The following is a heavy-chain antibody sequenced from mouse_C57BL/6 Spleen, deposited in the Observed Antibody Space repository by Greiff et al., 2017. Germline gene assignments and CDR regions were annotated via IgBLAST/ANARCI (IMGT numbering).Heavy chain of an antibody. V-gene: IGHV1-75*01. D-gene: IGHD2-1*01. CDR2: IFPGSGST. Sequence: QVHVKQSGPELVKPGASVKISCKASGYTFTDYYINWVKQRPGQGLEWIGWIFPGSGSTYYNEKFKGKATLTVNKSSSTAYMLLSSLTSEDSAVYFCARWIYYGNYAMDYWGQGTSVTVSS. CDR3: ARWIYYGNYAMDY. J-gene: IGHJ4*01. CDR1: GYTFTDYY.